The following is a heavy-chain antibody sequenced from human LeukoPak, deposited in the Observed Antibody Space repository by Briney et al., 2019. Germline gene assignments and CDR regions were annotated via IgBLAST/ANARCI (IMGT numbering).Heavy chain of an antibody. V-gene: IGHV4-39*01. Sequence: SETLSLTCTVSRGSLSSRSYYWGWIRQPPGKGLEWIGSMYYSGNTYYNPSLKSRVTISVDTSKNQFSLKLSSVTAADTAVYYFSRKVRPNTSRFDYWGQGTLVTVSS. CDR1: RGSLSSRSYY. J-gene: IGHJ4*02. CDR2: MYYSGNT. CDR3: SRKVRPNTSRFDY.